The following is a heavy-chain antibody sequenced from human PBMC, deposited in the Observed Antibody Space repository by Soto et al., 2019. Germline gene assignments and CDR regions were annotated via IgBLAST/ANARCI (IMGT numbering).Heavy chain of an antibody. J-gene: IGHJ4*02. CDR1: GYTFTSYG. CDR3: ARDAHSASLNPSDY. D-gene: IGHD1-26*01. Sequence: QVPLVQSGAEVKKPGASVKVSCKASGYTFTSYGISWVRQAPGQGLEWMGWISAYNGNTNYAQKLQGRGTMTTDTSTSPAYMELRSPRSDDTAVYYWARDAHSASLNPSDYWGQGTLVAVSS. V-gene: IGHV1-18*01. CDR2: ISAYNGNT.